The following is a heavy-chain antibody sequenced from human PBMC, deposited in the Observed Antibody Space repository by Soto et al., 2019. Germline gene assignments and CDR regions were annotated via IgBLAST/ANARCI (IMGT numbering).Heavy chain of an antibody. CDR1: GFTFSSYG. CDR3: AKIPTVATSIDDY. CDR2: ISYDGSNK. V-gene: IGHV3-30*18. Sequence: QVQLVESGGGVVQPGRSLRLSCAASGFTFSSYGMHWVRQAPGKGLECVAVISYDGSNKYYADSVKGRFTISRDNSKNTLYLQMNSLRAEDTAVYYCAKIPTVATSIDDYWGQGTLVTVSS. D-gene: IGHD5-12*01. J-gene: IGHJ4*02.